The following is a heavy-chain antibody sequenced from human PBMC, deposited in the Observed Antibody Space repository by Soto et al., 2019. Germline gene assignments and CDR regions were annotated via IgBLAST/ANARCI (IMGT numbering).Heavy chain of an antibody. D-gene: IGHD3-22*01. CDR1: GYSFATYG. CDR3: ATEPIYYNDGSGYYPLGH. V-gene: IGHV1-18*04. Sequence: QVQLVQSGAEVKKPGASVKVSCKASGYSFATYGFSWVRQAPGQGLECVGWISAHNGDTHYSQKFQGRVTLTTDTSTNTGYMELRSLTSEDTAVYFCATEPIYYNDGSGYYPLGHWGQGTLVTVSS. CDR2: ISAHNGDT. J-gene: IGHJ4*02.